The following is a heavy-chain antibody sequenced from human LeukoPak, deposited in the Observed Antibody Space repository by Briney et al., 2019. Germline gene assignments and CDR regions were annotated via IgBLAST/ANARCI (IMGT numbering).Heavy chain of an antibody. J-gene: IGHJ3*02. D-gene: IGHD3-16*01. CDR1: GGSISSSSYY. V-gene: IGHV4-39*01. Sequence: SETLSLTCTVSGGSISSSSYYWGWIRQPPGKGLEWIGSIYYSGSTYYNPSLKSRVTISVDTSKNRFSLKLSSVTAADTAAYYCAGWGRHAFDIWGQGTMVIVSS. CDR3: AGWGRHAFDI. CDR2: IYYSGST.